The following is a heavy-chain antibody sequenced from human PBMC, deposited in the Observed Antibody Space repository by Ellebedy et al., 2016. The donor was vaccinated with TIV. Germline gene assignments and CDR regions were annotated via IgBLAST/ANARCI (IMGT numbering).Heavy chain of an antibody. D-gene: IGHD2-2*01. CDR3: ARSRYCDSTPCYEDYNYFGP. J-gene: IGHJ5*02. CDR1: GGSISTFY. V-gene: IGHV4-59*08. Sequence: MPSETLSLTCTVSGGSISTFYWSWIRQPPGKGLEWIGHVYYSGSTHYNPSLRSRVTISVDTSKNQFSLKLSSVTAADTAVYYCARSRYCDSTPCYEDYNYFGPWGQGTLVTVSS. CDR2: VYYSGST.